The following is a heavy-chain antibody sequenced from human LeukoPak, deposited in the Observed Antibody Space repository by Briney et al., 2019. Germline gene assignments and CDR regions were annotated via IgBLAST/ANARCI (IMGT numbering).Heavy chain of an antibody. CDR2: TYYRSKWYN. D-gene: IGHD6-19*01. V-gene: IGHV6-1*01. Sequence: SQTLSLTCAISGDSVSSNSAAWNWIRQSPSRGLEWLGRTYYRSKWYNGYAVFVKSRISVNPDTSKNQFSLQLNSVTPEDTAVYYCARDGIGSGWYYYYYYGMDVWGQGTTVTVSS. CDR3: ARDGIGSGWYYYYYYGMDV. J-gene: IGHJ6*02. CDR1: GDSVSSNSAA.